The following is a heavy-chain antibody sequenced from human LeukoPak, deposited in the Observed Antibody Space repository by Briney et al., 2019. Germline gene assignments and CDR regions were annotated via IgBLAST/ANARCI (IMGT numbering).Heavy chain of an antibody. V-gene: IGHV1-18*01. D-gene: IGHD3-22*01. CDR1: GYTFTSYG. J-gene: IGHJ4*02. CDR2: ISAYNGNT. Sequence: SVKVSCKASGYTFTSYGISWVRQAPGQGLEWMGWISAYNGNTNYAQKLQGRVTMTTDTSTSTAYMELRSLRSDDTAVYYCARDLYYYDSSGYYFDYWGQGTLVTVSS. CDR3: ARDLYYYDSSGYYFDY.